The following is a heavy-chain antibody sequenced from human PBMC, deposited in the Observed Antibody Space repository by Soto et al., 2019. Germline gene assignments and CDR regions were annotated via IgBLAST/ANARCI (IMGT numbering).Heavy chain of an antibody. CDR1: TSTFRLYG. V-gene: IGHV3-48*02. D-gene: IGHD4-17*01. Sequence: EVLLVASGGGLVQAGESLRLSCAASTSTFRLYGMKWARQAPGRGLAWISFISPSGVTVYYADSVRGRFNISRDHAKKSMVLQMNALRDDVAAVYSCVRGGTTAETIWDHWGQGTLVTVSS. CDR3: VRGGTTAETIWDH. CDR2: ISPSGVTV. J-gene: IGHJ4*02.